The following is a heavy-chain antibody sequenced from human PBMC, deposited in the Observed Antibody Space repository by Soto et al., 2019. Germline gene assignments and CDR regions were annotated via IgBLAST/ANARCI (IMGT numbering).Heavy chain of an antibody. V-gene: IGHV1-2*02. CDR2: INPISGGT. CDR3: ARNHYDSSDRDYLDY. J-gene: IGHJ4*02. Sequence: QVQLVQSGAEVKKPGASVKVSCKASGYTFNGYYIHWVRQAPGQGLEWMGWINPISGGTNYAQKFQGRVTMTRDTSIATVYMALCRLKSDDTAVYYCARNHYDSSDRDYLDYWGQGTLVTVSS. D-gene: IGHD3-22*01. CDR1: GYTFNGYY.